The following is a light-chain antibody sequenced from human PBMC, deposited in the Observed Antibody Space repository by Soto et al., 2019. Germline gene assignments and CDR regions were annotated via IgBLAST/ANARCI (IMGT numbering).Light chain of an antibody. CDR2: KAS. J-gene: IGKJ1*01. CDR3: QQYNSYWT. Sequence: DIQMTQSPSTLSASVGDRVTITCRASQSISSWLAWYQQKPGKAPKLLIYKASSLESGVPSRFSGSGSGTEFTLTISSPQPDDFATYYCQQYNSYWTFGQGTKVDI. V-gene: IGKV1-5*03. CDR1: QSISSW.